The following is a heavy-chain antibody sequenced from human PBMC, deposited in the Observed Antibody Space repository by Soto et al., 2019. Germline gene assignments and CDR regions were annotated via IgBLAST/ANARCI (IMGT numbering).Heavy chain of an antibody. V-gene: IGHV3-49*03. J-gene: IGHJ1*01. CDR1: GGKFVDYA. D-gene: IGHD3-22*01. CDR2: IRRRGHGGTT. Sequence: PGGSQRLCYTGAGGKFVDYAGSWFRQAQGKGLEWVGFIRRRGHGGTTQYAASVKGRFTISRDDSKSIAYLQMNSLKTEDTAVYYCSRGLYSDISGFAYFQHWGQRTLVPVSS. CDR3: SRGLYSDISGFAYFQH.